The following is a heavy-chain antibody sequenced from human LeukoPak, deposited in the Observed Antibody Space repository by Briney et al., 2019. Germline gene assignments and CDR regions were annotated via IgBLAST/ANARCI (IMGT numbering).Heavy chain of an antibody. J-gene: IGHJ6*02. CDR1: GFTFGYHV. D-gene: IGHD5-18*01. CDR3: AKGPIQLWIHNAMDV. V-gene: IGHV3-49*04. CDR2: IRSKAYRGTT. Sequence: GSLSLSCSGYGFTFGYHVMSWVRQAPGKGVEWVGFIRSKAYRGTTEYAASVKGRFTISRDDSTSIAYLQMNSLRIEDTAVYYCAKGPIQLWIHNAMDVWGQGTTVTVSS.